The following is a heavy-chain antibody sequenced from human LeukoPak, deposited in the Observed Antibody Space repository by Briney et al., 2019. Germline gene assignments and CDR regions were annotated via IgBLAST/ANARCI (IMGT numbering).Heavy chain of an antibody. J-gene: IGHJ4*02. CDR1: GFTVSSNY. CDR2: IYSGGST. D-gene: IGHD3-22*01. Sequence: HAGGSLRLSCAASGFTVSSNYMSWVRQAPGKGLEWVSVIYSGGSTYYADSVKGRFTISRDNFKYTLYLQMNSLRAEDTAVYYCASQASRNYDATYYFDYWGQGTLVTVSS. V-gene: IGHV3-53*01. CDR3: ASQASRNYDATYYFDY.